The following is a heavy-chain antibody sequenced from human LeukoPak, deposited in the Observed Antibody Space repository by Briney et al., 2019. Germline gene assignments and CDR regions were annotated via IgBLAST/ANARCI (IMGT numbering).Heavy chain of an antibody. V-gene: IGHV4-4*07. CDR1: RGSIGTYY. CDR3: ARDSGRRGYPEYSFDY. D-gene: IGHD3-10*01. Sequence: SETLSPTCTVSRGSIGTYYWSWIRQPAGKGLDWIGRIYTSGSTKKNPSLSSRVTISIDASKNQFSLRLSSLTAADTAIYYCARDSGRRGYPEYSFDYWGQGTPVIVSP. CDR2: IYTSGST. J-gene: IGHJ4*02.